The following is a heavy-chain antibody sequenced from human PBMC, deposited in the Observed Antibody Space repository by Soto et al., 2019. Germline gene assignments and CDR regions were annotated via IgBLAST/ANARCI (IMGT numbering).Heavy chain of an antibody. CDR1: GFTFSSYE. CDR2: ISSSGSTI. D-gene: IGHD3-22*01. Sequence: GGSLRLSCAASGFTFSSYEMSWVRQAPGKGLEWVSYISSSGSTIYYADSVKGRFTISRDNAKNSLYLQMNSLRAEDTAVYYCARDYYDSSGYYRYFDYWGQGTLVTVSS. V-gene: IGHV3-48*03. CDR3: ARDYYDSSGYYRYFDY. J-gene: IGHJ4*02.